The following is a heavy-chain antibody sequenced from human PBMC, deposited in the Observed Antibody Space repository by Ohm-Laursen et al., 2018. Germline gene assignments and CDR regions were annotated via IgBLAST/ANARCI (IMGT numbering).Heavy chain of an antibody. J-gene: IGHJ4*02. CDR1: GFIFSNYG. V-gene: IGHV3-23*01. CDR3: AKGEGYYYDSRAYFDY. Sequence: SLRLSCAASGFIFSNYGMHWVRQAPGKGLEWVSSISGSGGSKYYADSVKGRFTISRDNSKNTLYLQMNSLRAEDTAVYYCAKGEGYYYDSRAYFDYWGQGTLVTVSS. D-gene: IGHD3-22*01. CDR2: ISGSGGSK.